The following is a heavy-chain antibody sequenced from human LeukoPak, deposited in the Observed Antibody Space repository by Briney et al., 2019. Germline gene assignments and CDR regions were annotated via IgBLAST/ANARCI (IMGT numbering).Heavy chain of an antibody. CDR3: ARDDRAAAGMGY. V-gene: IGHV3-48*03. Sequence: QPGGSLRLSCAASGFTFSSYEMNWVRQAPGKGLEWVSYINSSGSTIYYADSVKGRFTISRDNAKTSLYLQMNSLRAEDTAVYYCARDDRAAAGMGYWGQGTLVTVSS. CDR1: GFTFSSYE. CDR2: INSSGSTI. D-gene: IGHD6-13*01. J-gene: IGHJ4*02.